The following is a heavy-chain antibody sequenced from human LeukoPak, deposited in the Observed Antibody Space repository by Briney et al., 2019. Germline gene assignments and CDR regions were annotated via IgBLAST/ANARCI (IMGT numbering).Heavy chain of an antibody. V-gene: IGHV3-23*01. J-gene: IGHJ4*02. CDR1: GFIFSSYA. CDR3: ARRDYYDSSGYSPLFDY. Sequence: GGPLRLSCAASGFIFSSYAMSWVRQAPGQGLEWVSGMSGNGGTTYYADSVKGRFTISRDSSKNTLYLQMNNLRVEDTAVYYCARRDYYDSSGYSPLFDYWGQGTLVTVYS. D-gene: IGHD3-22*01. CDR2: MSGNGGTT.